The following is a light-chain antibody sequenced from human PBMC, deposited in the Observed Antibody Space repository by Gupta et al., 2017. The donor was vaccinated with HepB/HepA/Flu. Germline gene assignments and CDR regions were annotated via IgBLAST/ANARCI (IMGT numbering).Light chain of an antibody. V-gene: IGKV1-5*03. CDR2: KAS. J-gene: IGKJ2*03. CDR1: QSISSW. CDR3: QQYNSYSRS. Sequence: DIQMTQSPSTLSASVGDRVTITCRASQSISSWLAWYQQKPGKAPKLLIYKASSLESGVPSRFSGSGSGTAFTLTISILQPDDFATYYCQQYNSYSRSFGRGTKLEI.